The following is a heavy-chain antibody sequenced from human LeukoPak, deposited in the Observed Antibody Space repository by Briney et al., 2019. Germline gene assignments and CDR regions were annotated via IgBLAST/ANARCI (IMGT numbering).Heavy chain of an antibody. D-gene: IGHD4-17*01. CDR3: ARDGLDYGDYGIDY. V-gene: IGHV3-30*04. Sequence: GGSLRLSCAASGFTFSSYAMHWVRQAPGKGLEWVAVTSYDGSNKYYADSVKGRFTISRDNSKNTLYLQMNSLRAEDTAVYYCARDGLDYGDYGIDYWGQGTLVTVSS. J-gene: IGHJ4*02. CDR1: GFTFSSYA. CDR2: TSYDGSNK.